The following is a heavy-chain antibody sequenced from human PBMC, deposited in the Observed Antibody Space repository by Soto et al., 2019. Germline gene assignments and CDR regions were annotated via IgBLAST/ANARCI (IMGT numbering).Heavy chain of an antibody. J-gene: IGHJ6*02. V-gene: IGHV3-21*01. D-gene: IGHD2-8*02. CDR2: ISPSTSHI. CDR1: GFTFSSCT. Sequence: EVHLVESGGGLVKPGGSLRLSCAVSGFTFSSCTMNWVRQAPGKGLEWVSSISPSTSHIYYADSVKGRFTISRDNAKNSLFLQMNSLSAEDTAVYYCSVCTGGACHQNYGMDVWGPGTTVTVSS. CDR3: SVCTGGACHQNYGMDV.